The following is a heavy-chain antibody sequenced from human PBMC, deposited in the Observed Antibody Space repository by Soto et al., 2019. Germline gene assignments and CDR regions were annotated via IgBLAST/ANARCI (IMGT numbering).Heavy chain of an antibody. V-gene: IGHV3-15*07. CDR3: TTEIPRGVDH. Sequence: PGGSLRLSCAASGFTFTKVWMNWVRQAPGKGLEWVGRIKSKTEGGTTDYAAPVKGRFTISRDDSENTLYLQMNSLKTEDTAVYYCTTEIPRGVDHWGQGTLVTVSS. J-gene: IGHJ4*02. CDR2: IKSKTEGGTT. D-gene: IGHD2-2*02. CDR1: GFTFTKVW.